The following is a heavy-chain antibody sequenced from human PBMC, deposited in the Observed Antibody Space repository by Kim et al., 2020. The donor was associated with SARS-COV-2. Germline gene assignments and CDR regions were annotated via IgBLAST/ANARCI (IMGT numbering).Heavy chain of an antibody. J-gene: IGHJ6*02. D-gene: IGHD3-16*01. CDR2: ISYDGSNK. CDR3: AKDRGGSLGGDGMDV. Sequence: GGSLRLSCAASGFTFSSYGMHWVRQAPGKGLEWVAVISYDGSNKYYADSVKGRFTISRDNSKNTLYLQMNSLRAEDTAVYYCAKDRGGSLGGDGMDVWGQGTTVTVSS. CDR1: GFTFSSYG. V-gene: IGHV3-30*18.